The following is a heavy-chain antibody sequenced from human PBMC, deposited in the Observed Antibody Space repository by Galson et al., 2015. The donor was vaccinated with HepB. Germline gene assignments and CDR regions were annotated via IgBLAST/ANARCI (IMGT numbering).Heavy chain of an antibody. J-gene: IGHJ1*01. CDR3: ASGPGSYYNPYEYFQH. Sequence: SVKVSCKASGGTFSSYTISWVRQAPGQGLEWMGRIIPILGIANYAQKFQGRVTITADKSTSTAYMELSSLRSEDTAVYYCASGPGSYYNPYEYFQHWGQGTLVTVSS. CDR2: IIPILGIA. V-gene: IGHV1-69*02. D-gene: IGHD3-10*01. CDR1: GGTFSSYT.